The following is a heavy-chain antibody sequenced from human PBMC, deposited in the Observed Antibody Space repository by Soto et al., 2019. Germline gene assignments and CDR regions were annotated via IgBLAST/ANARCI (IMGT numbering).Heavy chain of an antibody. CDR3: ARNLYPLDV. CDR1: GFTFSSYG. Sequence: SGGSLRLSCAASGFTFSSYGMHWVRQAPGKGLEWVAVISYDGSNKYYADSVKGRFTISRDNSKNTLYLQMNSLRAEDTAVYYCARNLYPLDVWGQGTTVTVSS. J-gene: IGHJ6*02. V-gene: IGHV3-30*03. D-gene: IGHD2-15*01. CDR2: ISYDGSNK.